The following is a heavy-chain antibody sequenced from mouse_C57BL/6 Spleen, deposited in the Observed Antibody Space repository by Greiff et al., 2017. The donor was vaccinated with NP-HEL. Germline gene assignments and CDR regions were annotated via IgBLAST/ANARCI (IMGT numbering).Heavy chain of an antibody. Sequence: QVQLQQSGAELVNPGASVNLSCKASGYTLTSYWMHWVKQRPGKGLEWIGEINPSNGRTNYNEKFKSKATLTVDKSSSTAYMQLSSPTSEDSAVYYCARLLINFDYWGQGTTLTVSS. V-gene: IGHV1S81*02. CDR3: ARLLINFDY. CDR2: INPSNGRT. CDR1: GYTLTSYW. D-gene: IGHD2-1*01. J-gene: IGHJ2*01.